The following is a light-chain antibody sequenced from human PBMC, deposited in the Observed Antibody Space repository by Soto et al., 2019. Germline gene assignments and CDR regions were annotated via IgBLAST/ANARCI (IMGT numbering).Light chain of an antibody. J-gene: IGKJ1*01. Sequence: EIVLTQSPGTLSLSPGERATLSCRASQSVSSSYLAWYQQKPGQAPRLLIYGASSRATGIPGRFSGSGSGTDFTLIISRLKPEYFAVYYCQQYGSSPPWTFGQGTNVEIK. CDR1: QSVSSSY. CDR3: QQYGSSPPWT. V-gene: IGKV3-20*01. CDR2: GAS.